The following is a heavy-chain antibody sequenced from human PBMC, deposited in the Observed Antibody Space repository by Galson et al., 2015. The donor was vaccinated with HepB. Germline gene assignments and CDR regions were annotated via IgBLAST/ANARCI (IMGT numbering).Heavy chain of an antibody. Sequence: SLRLSCAGSGFIFDDYAMHWVRQAPGKGLEWVSGINWSGKTIGYADSVKGRFTISRDNAKKSLYLQMKSLRPEDTALYYCGKDPYSSSSYYIDHWGQGTLVTVSS. V-gene: IGHV3-9*01. CDR3: GKDPYSSSSYYIDH. CDR1: GFIFDDYA. D-gene: IGHD6-13*01. J-gene: IGHJ4*02. CDR2: INWSGKTI.